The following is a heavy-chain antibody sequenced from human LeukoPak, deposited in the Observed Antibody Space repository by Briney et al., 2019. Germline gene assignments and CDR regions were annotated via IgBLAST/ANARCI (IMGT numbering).Heavy chain of an antibody. CDR2: IYPGNSDT. Sequence: GGSLKISWSSSGYHFTSYWIGWVRPMPGKGLEGMGIIYPGNSDTRYSPSFQGQVTISADKSISTAYLQWSSLKASDTAMYYCARSKTGAFDIWGQGTMVTVSS. J-gene: IGHJ3*02. CDR1: GYHFTSYW. V-gene: IGHV5-51*01. D-gene: IGHD1-14*01. CDR3: ARSKTGAFDI.